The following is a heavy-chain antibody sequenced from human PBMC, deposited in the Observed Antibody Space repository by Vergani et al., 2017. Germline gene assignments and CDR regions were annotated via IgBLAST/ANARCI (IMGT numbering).Heavy chain of an antibody. CDR3: AKQYFVSGNYLFDY. D-gene: IGHD3-10*01. CDR1: GFTFSACP. Sequence: EVQLLQSGGGVIQPGGSVRLSCAASGFTFSACPMTWVRQATGKGLEWGSAISGSGVSACYTDSVKGRFTISRDNSKNMLFLQMNNLRTEDTAIYYCAKQYFVSGNYLFDYWGQGTLVTVSS. V-gene: IGHV3-23*01. CDR2: ISGSGVSA. J-gene: IGHJ4*02.